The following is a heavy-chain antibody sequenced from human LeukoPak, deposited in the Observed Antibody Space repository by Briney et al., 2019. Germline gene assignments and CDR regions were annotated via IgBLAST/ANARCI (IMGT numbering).Heavy chain of an antibody. CDR2: IYTSGST. CDR3: ARERPLQTYYYYGMDV. V-gene: IGHV4-4*07. Sequence: SETLSLTCTVSGGSISSYYWSWIRQPAGKGLEWIGRIYTSGSTNYNPSLKSRVTMSVDTSKNQFSLKLSSVTAADTAVYYCARERPLQTYYYYGMDVWGQGTTATVSS. CDR1: GGSISSYY. D-gene: IGHD5-24*01. J-gene: IGHJ6*02.